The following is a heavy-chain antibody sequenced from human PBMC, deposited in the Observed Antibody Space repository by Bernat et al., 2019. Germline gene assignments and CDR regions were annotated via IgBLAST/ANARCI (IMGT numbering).Heavy chain of an antibody. Sequence: QVQLVESGGGVVQPGRSLRLSCAASGFTFSSYAMHWVRQAPGKGLEWVAVISYDGSNKYYADSVKCRFTISRDNSKNTLYLQMNSLRAEDTAVYYCARGDYDSSGYLFWGQGTLVTVSS. CDR3: ARGDYDSSGYLF. V-gene: IGHV3-30-3*01. CDR2: ISYDGSNK. D-gene: IGHD3-22*01. CDR1: GFTFSSYA. J-gene: IGHJ4*02.